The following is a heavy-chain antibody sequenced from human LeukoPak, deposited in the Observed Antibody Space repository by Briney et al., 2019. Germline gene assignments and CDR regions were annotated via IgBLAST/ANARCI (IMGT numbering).Heavy chain of an antibody. D-gene: IGHD2-21*02. CDR1: GGTFNNYA. Sequence: SVKVSCKASGGTFNNYAFSWVRQAPGQGPEWMGGIIPIFGTTNYAQKFQGRVTITADESTTTAYMELNSLRSADTAVYYCAANGYCGTDCYYYFDYWGQGTLVTVSS. V-gene: IGHV1-69*13. CDR3: AANGYCGTDCYYYFDY. J-gene: IGHJ4*02. CDR2: IIPIFGTT.